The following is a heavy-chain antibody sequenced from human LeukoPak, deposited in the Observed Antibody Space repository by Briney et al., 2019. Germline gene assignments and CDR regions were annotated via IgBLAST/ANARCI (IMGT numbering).Heavy chain of an antibody. D-gene: IGHD3-10*01. CDR2: ISSDGSNK. V-gene: IGHV3-30*18. CDR3: AKEDGTYGSGSYYPGY. CDR1: GFTSSSYG. J-gene: IGHJ4*02. Sequence: GGSLRLSCAASGFTSSSYGMHWVRQAPGKGLEWVAVISSDGSNKYYADSVKGRFTISRDNSKNTLYLQMNSLRAEDTAVYYCAKEDGTYGSGSYYPGYWGQGTLVTVSS.